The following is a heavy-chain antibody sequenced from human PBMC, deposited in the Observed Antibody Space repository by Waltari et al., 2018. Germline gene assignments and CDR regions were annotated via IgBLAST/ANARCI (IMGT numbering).Heavy chain of an antibody. CDR1: GGSFSGYY. CDR3: ARGPYCSSTSCRAYYYYYYMDV. D-gene: IGHD2-2*01. V-gene: IGHV4-34*01. Sequence: QVQLQQWGAGLLKPSETLSLTCAVYGGSFSGYYWSWIRQPPGKGLEWIGEINHSGSTNDNPSLKSRVTISVDTYKNQFSLKLSSVTAADTAVYYCARGPYCSSTSCRAYYYYYYMDVWGKGTTVTVSS. J-gene: IGHJ6*03. CDR2: INHSGST.